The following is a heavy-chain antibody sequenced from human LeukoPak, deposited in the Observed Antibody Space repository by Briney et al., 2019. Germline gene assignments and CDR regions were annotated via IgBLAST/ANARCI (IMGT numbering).Heavy chain of an antibody. V-gene: IGHV4-59*01. CDR2: IYYSGST. J-gene: IGHJ4*02. Sequence: SETLSLTCTVSGGSISSYYWSWIRQPPGKGLEWIGYIYYSGSTNYNPSLKSRVTISVDTSKNQFSLKPSSVTAADTAVYYCAREGPAASMGFDYWGQGTLVTVSS. CDR3: AREGPAASMGFDY. CDR1: GGSISSYY. D-gene: IGHD2-2*01.